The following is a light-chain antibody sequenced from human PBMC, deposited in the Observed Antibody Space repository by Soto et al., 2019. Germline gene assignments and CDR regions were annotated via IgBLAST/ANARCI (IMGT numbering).Light chain of an antibody. V-gene: IGKV3-20*01. CDR1: QSVSRSY. CDR3: HHYET. CDR2: GAS. Sequence: EIVLPPSPGTLSLSPVERATLSCRASQSVSRSYLGWYQQKPGQAPRLLMYGASIRAAGVPDRFSGSGSGTEFTLTISRLEPEDVTVYYCHHYETFGQGTKVDIK. J-gene: IGKJ1*01.